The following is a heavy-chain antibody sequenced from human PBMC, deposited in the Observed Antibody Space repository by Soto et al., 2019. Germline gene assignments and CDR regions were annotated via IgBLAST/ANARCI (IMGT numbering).Heavy chain of an antibody. J-gene: IGHJ6*02. Sequence: QVQLVQSGAEVKKPGSSVKVSCKASGGTFSSYAISWVRQAPGQGLEWMGGIIPIFGTANYAQKFQGRVTITADKSTRTAYMELSSLRSEDTAVYYCARSIAAAGTYYYYGMDVWGQGTTVTVSS. CDR2: IIPIFGTA. CDR1: GGTFSSYA. D-gene: IGHD6-13*01. CDR3: ARSIAAAGTYYYYGMDV. V-gene: IGHV1-69*06.